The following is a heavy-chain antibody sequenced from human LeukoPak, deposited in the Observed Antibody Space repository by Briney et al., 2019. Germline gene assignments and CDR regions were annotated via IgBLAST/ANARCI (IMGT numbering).Heavy chain of an antibody. J-gene: IGHJ4*02. CDR3: ARDLFSYGGNRNFDY. Sequence: GRSLRLSCAGSGFTFSDYDMHWVRQAPGKGLEWVALISYDGSNRYYADSVKGRFTISRDNSKNTLYLQMNSLRAEDTAVYYCARDLFSYGGNRNFDYWGQGTLVTVSS. V-gene: IGHV3-30*03. D-gene: IGHD4-17*01. CDR1: GFTFSDYD. CDR2: ISYDGSNR.